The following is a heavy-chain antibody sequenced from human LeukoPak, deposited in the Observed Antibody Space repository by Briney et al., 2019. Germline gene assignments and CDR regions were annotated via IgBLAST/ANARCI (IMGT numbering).Heavy chain of an antibody. CDR1: GYTFTGYY. Sequence: ASVKVSCKASGYTFTGYYMHWVRQAPGQGLEWMGWINPNSGGTNYAQKFQGRVTMTRDTSISTAYMELSRLRSDDTAVYYCARNYDFWSGWNYYYMDVWGKGTTVTVSS. J-gene: IGHJ6*03. CDR2: INPNSGGT. V-gene: IGHV1-2*02. D-gene: IGHD3-3*01. CDR3: ARNYDFWSGWNYYYMDV.